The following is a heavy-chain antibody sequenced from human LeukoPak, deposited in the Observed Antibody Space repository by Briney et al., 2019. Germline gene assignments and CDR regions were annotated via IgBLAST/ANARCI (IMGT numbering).Heavy chain of an antibody. Sequence: GASVKVSCKASGYTFTSYDINWVRQATGQGLEWMGWMNPNSGNTGYAQKFQGRVTMTRDTSISTAYMELSRLRSDDTAVYYCAMGGGLGYHAKLAFDIWGQGTMVTVSS. CDR1: GYTFTSYD. CDR2: MNPNSGNT. D-gene: IGHD5-12*01. J-gene: IGHJ3*02. V-gene: IGHV1-8*01. CDR3: AMGGGLGYHAKLAFDI.